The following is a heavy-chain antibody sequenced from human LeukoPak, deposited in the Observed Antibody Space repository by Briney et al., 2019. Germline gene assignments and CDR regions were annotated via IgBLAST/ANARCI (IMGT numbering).Heavy chain of an antibody. D-gene: IGHD3-10*01. CDR1: GFTFSSYD. Sequence: GGSLRLSCAASGFTFSSYDMHWVRQPTGKGLEWVSAIGTAGDTYYSHSVKGRFTISRDNSKNTLYLQMNSLRAEDTAVYYCAKVSYYYGSGSYYNGGLDYWGQGTLVTVSS. J-gene: IGHJ4*02. CDR2: IGTAGDT. V-gene: IGHV3-13*01. CDR3: AKVSYYYGSGSYYNGGLDY.